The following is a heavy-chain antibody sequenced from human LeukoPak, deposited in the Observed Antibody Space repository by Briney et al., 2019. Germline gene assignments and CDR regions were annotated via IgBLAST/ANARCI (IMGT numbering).Heavy chain of an antibody. Sequence: PSQTLSLTCAVSGGSISSGGYSWSWIRQPPGKGLEWIGYIYHSGSAYYNPSLKSRVTISVDRSKNQFSLKLSSVTAADTAVYYCARDSYGSGSWAFDIWGQGTMVTVSS. CDR3: ARDSYGSGSWAFDI. J-gene: IGHJ3*02. CDR2: IYHSGSA. D-gene: IGHD3-10*01. V-gene: IGHV4-30-2*01. CDR1: GGSISSGGYS.